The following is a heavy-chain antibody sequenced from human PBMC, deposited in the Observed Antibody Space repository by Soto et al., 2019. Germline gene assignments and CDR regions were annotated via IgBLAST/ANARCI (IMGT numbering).Heavy chain of an antibody. V-gene: IGHV3-33*01. CDR3: VRYSGWLFDS. J-gene: IGHJ4*02. D-gene: IGHD6-19*01. CDR1: GFTFSSYG. CDR2: IWYDGSNK. Sequence: QVQLVESGGGVVQPGRSLRLSCAASGFTFSSYGMHWVRQAPGKGLEWVALIWYDGSNKYYADSVKGRFTISRDDSKNTVFLQMNSLRAEGTAVYFCVRYSGWLFDSWGQGTLVTVSS.